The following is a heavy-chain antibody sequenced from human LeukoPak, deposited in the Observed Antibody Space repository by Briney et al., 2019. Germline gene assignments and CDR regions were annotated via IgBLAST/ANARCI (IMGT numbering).Heavy chain of an antibody. Sequence: SETLSLTCSVSGVSISSGGYYWSWIRQHPGKGLEWIGYVYYSGSTYYNPSLKSRVTISVDTSKNQFSLKLSSVTAADTAVYYCARVPASSGYLSYYYGMDVWGQGTTVTVSS. CDR3: ARVPASSGYLSYYYGMDV. V-gene: IGHV4-31*03. CDR1: GVSISSGGYY. J-gene: IGHJ6*02. D-gene: IGHD3-22*01. CDR2: VYYSGST.